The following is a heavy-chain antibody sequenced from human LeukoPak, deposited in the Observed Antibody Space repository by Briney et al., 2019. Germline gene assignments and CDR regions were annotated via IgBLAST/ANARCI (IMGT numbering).Heavy chain of an antibody. V-gene: IGHV1-2*02. Sequence: ASVKVSCKASGYTFTGYYVHWVRQAPGQGLEWMGWINPNSGGTNYAQKFQGRVTMTRDTSISTAYMELSRLRSDDTAVYYCARVIRDGYARAFDIWGQGTMVTVSS. J-gene: IGHJ3*02. CDR3: ARVIRDGYARAFDI. D-gene: IGHD5-24*01. CDR1: GYTFTGYY. CDR2: INPNSGGT.